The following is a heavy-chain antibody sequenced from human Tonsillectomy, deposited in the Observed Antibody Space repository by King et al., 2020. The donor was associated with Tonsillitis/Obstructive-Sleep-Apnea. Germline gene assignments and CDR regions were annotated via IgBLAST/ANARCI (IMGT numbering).Heavy chain of an antibody. CDR3: ARGPAGGKFDP. J-gene: IGHJ5*02. Sequence: QLQESGPGLVKPSETLSLTCTVSGDSISSYYCSWIRQSAGKGLEWIGRXXTTGSTNYNPSLKSRVTMSVDTSKNQFSLKLSSVTAADTAVYYCARGPAGGKFDPWGQGTLVTVSS. CDR1: GDSISSYY. D-gene: IGHD3-16*01. CDR2: XXTTGST. V-gene: IGHV4-4*07.